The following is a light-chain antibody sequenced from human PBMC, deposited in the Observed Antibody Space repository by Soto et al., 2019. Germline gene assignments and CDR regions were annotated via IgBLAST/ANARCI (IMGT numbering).Light chain of an antibody. Sequence: DIQMTQSPSSLSASVGDRVTITCRASHDITNYLAWYQQKPGKVPKLLIYAASTLQSGVPSRFSGSGSGTEFPSPLSRLPAEEGATLFCQKFSGPPPFTFGPGTTVDIK. V-gene: IGKV1-27*01. CDR3: QKFSGPPPFT. CDR2: AAS. CDR1: HDITNY. J-gene: IGKJ3*01.